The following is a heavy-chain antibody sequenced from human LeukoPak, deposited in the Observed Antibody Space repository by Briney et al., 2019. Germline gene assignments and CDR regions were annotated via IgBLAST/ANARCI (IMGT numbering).Heavy chain of an antibody. Sequence: SETLSLTCTVSGGSISSSSYYWGWIRQPPGTGLEWIGSIYYSGSTYYNPSLKSRVTISVDTSKNQFSLKLSSVTAADTAVYYCVRIVGYSHTAFDAFDIWGQGTMVIVSS. V-gene: IGHV4-39*07. CDR2: IYYSGST. J-gene: IGHJ3*02. D-gene: IGHD5-18*01. CDR3: VRIVGYSHTAFDAFDI. CDR1: GGSISSSSYY.